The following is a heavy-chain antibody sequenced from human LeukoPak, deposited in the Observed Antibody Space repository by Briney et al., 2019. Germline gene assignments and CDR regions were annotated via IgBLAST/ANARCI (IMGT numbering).Heavy chain of an antibody. Sequence: ASVKVSCKASGGTFSSYAISWVRQAPGQGLEWMGRIIPILGIANYAQKFQGRVTMTRDTSTSTVYMELSSLRSEDTAVYYCARAGYSGSYSYSFDYWGQGTLVTVSS. V-gene: IGHV1-69*04. J-gene: IGHJ4*02. CDR3: ARAGYSGSYSYSFDY. CDR2: IIPILGIA. CDR1: GGTFSSYA. D-gene: IGHD1-26*01.